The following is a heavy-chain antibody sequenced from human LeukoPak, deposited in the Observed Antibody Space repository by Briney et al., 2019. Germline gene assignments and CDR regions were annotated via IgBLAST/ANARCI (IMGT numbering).Heavy chain of an antibody. J-gene: IGHJ4*02. V-gene: IGHV4-59*01. CDR1: GGSISSYY. D-gene: IGHD3-9*01. Sequence: SETLSLTCTVSGGSISSYYWSWIRQPPGKGLEWIGYIYYSGSTNYNPSLKSRVTISVDTSKNQFSLKLSSVTAADTAVYYCARGKLTGYYSDWGQGTLVTVSS. CDR3: ARGKLTGYYSD. CDR2: IYYSGST.